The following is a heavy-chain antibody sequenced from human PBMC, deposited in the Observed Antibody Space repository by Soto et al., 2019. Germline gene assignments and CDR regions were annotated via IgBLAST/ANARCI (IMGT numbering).Heavy chain of an antibody. CDR2: IIPMFGTA. J-gene: IGHJ4*02. CDR1: GGTFSTYA. D-gene: IGHD5-18*01. CDR3: ASGIQLWLRRINNGYSG. V-gene: IGHV1-69*12. Sequence: QVQLVQSGAEVKKPESSVKVSCKAPGGTFSTYAISWVRQAPGQGLEWMGGIIPMFGTANYAQRFQDRVTITADESTNTVYTELSSLRSEATAVYFCASGIQLWLRRINNGYSGWGQGTLVTVSS.